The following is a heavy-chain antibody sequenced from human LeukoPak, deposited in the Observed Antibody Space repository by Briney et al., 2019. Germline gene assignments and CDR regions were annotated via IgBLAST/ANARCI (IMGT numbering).Heavy chain of an antibody. J-gene: IGHJ6*02. CDR3: ARDIRLPNYYYYGMDV. CDR2: IKQDGSEK. D-gene: IGHD5-18*01. CDR1: GFTFSSYW. V-gene: IGHV3-7*01. Sequence: GGSLRLSCAASGFTFSSYWMSWVRQAPGKGLEWVANIKQDGSEKHYVDSVKGRFTISRDNAKNSLYLQMNSLRAEDTAVYYCARDIRLPNYYYYGMDVWGQGTTVTVSS.